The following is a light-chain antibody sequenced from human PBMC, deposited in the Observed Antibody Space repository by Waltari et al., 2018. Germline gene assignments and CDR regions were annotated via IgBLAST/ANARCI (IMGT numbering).Light chain of an antibody. J-gene: IGKJ4*02. CDR2: KTS. V-gene: IGKV1-5*03. CDR3: QHYDAYSAT. Sequence: DIQLTQSPSTLSASVGDSVTIPCRASQTIDRWLAWYQQKPGKVPKLLIYKTSILESGVPSRFSGGGSGTEFTLTIASLQPDDFATYYCQHYDAYSATFGRGTKLEIK. CDR1: QTIDRW.